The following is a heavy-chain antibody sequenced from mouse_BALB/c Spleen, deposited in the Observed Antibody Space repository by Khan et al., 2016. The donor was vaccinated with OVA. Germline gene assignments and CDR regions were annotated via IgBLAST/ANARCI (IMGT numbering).Heavy chain of an antibody. Sequence: QVTLKESGPGIVQPSQTLSLTCSLSGFSLSSSGMGVSWIRQPSGKGLEWLAQIYCDDDKHYNPSLKRRPTTSKDTSTNQLFPKNTSADTADTATYYCARTGLLLDFAMDYWGQGTSVTVSS. J-gene: IGHJ4*01. V-gene: IGHV8-12*01. CDR2: IYCDDDK. D-gene: IGHD2-3*01. CDR1: GFSLSSSGMG. CDR3: ARTGLLLDFAMDY.